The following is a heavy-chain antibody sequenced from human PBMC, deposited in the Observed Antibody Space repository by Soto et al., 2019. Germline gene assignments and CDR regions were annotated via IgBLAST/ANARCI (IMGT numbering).Heavy chain of an antibody. CDR2: LSGSGGST. V-gene: IGHV3-23*01. J-gene: IGHJ5*02. D-gene: IGHD2-15*01. CDR3: AKDTVPVATPGCAP. CDR1: GFTFSNYA. Sequence: EVQLLESGGGLVQPGGSLRLSCAASGFTFSNYAMSWVRQAPGKGLEWVSTLSGSGGSTYYADSVKGRFTISRDNYKNTLYLQTNSLTAEHTAVYYCAKDTVPVATPGCAPWGEGALVSVSS.